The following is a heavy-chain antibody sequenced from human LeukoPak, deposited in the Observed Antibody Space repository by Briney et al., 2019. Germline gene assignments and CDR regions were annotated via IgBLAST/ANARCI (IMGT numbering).Heavy chain of an antibody. CDR2: INPSGDST. D-gene: IGHD6-13*01. Sequence: ASVKVSCKASGNTFTSYYIHWVRQAPGQGLEWMGIINPSGDSTNYAQKPQGRVTLTRDTSTSTVYMELSSLRSDDTAVYYCARDGTEWGYSSSWLNPYYMDVWGKGTTVTVSS. J-gene: IGHJ6*03. CDR1: GNTFTSYY. V-gene: IGHV1-46*01. CDR3: ARDGTEWGYSSSWLNPYYMDV.